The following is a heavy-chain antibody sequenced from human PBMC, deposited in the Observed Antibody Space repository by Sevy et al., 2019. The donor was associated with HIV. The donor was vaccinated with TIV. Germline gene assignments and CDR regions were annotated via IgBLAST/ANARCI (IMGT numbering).Heavy chain of an antibody. V-gene: IGHV3-33*01. J-gene: IGHJ4*02. CDR3: ARDPSTYYYDSSVDRFDY. CDR2: IWYDGSNQ. CDR1: GFTFSSYG. D-gene: IGHD3-22*01. Sequence: GGSLRLSCAASGFTFSSYGMHWVRQAPGKGLEWVAVIWYDGSNQYYADSVKGRFTISRDNSKNTLYLQMNSLRAEDTAVYYCARDPSTYYYDSSVDRFDYWGQGTLVTVSS.